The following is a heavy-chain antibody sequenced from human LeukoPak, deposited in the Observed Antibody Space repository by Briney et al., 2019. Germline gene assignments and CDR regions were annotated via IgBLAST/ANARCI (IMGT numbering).Heavy chain of an antibody. D-gene: IGHD3-10*01. CDR2: IRFDGNHK. J-gene: IGHJ4*02. V-gene: IGHV3-30*02. CDR3: ARDSSMLRGPLVIYYFDF. Sequence: PGGSLRLSCAASGFTFNSYGIHWVRQAPGKGLEWVAFIRFDGNHKYYADSVKGRFTISRDNSKNTLYLQMNSLRVEDTAVYYCARDSSMLRGPLVIYYFDFWGQGTLVTVSS. CDR1: GFTFNSYG.